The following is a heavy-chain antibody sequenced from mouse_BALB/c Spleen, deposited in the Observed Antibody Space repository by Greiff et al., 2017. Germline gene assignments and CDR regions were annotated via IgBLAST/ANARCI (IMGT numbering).Heavy chain of an antibody. J-gene: IGHJ4*01. V-gene: IGHV2-6-7*01. Sequence: QVQLKESGPGLVAPSQSLSITCTVSGFSLTGYGVNWVRQPPGKGLEWLGMIWGDGSTDYNSALKSRLSISKDNSKSQVFLKMNSLQTDDTARYYCARVYDYDYPYYAMDYWGQGTSVTVSS. CDR2: IWGDGST. CDR1: GFSLTGYG. CDR3: ARVYDYDYPYYAMDY. D-gene: IGHD2-4*01.